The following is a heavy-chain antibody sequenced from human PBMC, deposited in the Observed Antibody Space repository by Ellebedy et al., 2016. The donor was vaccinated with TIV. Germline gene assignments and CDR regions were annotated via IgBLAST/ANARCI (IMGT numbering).Heavy chain of an antibody. CDR1: GFTFSNYC. CDR3: ARDQWLGRAYYFDY. V-gene: IGHV3-7*01. CDR2: IKQDGSEK. D-gene: IGHD6-19*01. Sequence: GESLKISCAASGFTFSNYCKSWVRQAPGKGLEWVANIKQDGSEKYYVDSVEGRFAISRDNAKNSMYLQMNSLRDEDTAVYYCARDQWLGRAYYFDYWGQGTLLTVSS. J-gene: IGHJ4*02.